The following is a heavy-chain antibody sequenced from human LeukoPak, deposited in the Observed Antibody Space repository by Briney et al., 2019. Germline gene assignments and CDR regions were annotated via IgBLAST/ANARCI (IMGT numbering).Heavy chain of an antibody. CDR2: IYDSGSV. CDR1: GGSLNGYD. D-gene: IGHD6-6*01. CDR3: ARHPRIAVPPFYYYFMDV. V-gene: IGHV4-59*08. Sequence: SETLSLTCTVSGGSLNGYDWSWIRQPLGKGLEWIGFIYDSGSVKHNPSLKSRATISVDTSKNQVSLKLTSVTAADTAVYYCARHPRIAVPPFYYYFMDVWGKGTTVTVPS. J-gene: IGHJ6*03.